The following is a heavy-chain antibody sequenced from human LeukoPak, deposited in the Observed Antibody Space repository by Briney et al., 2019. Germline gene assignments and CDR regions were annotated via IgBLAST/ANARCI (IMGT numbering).Heavy chain of an antibody. Sequence: PSETLSLTCTVSGGSISSSSYYWGWIRQPPGKGLEWIGSIYYSGSTYYNPSLKSRVTISVDTSKNQFSLKLSSVTAADTAVYYCARAYYDFWSGYLTTGSSFDYWGQGTLVTVSS. V-gene: IGHV4-39*07. J-gene: IGHJ4*02. CDR1: GGSISSSSYY. CDR3: ARAYYDFWSGYLTTGSSFDY. CDR2: IYYSGST. D-gene: IGHD3-3*01.